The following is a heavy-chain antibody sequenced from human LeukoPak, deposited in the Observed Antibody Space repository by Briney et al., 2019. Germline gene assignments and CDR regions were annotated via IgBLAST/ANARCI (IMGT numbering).Heavy chain of an antibody. CDR3: ARDYSGSGSDAFDI. D-gene: IGHD1-26*01. CDR1: GFTFSRYS. V-gene: IGHV3-21*01. Sequence: GGSLRLSCAASGFTFSRYSMNWVREAPGKGLEWVSSISSSSSYIYYADSVKGRFTISRDNTKNSLYLQMNGQRAADTAVDYCARDYSGSGSDAFDIWGQGTMVTVSS. CDR2: ISSSSSYI. J-gene: IGHJ3*02.